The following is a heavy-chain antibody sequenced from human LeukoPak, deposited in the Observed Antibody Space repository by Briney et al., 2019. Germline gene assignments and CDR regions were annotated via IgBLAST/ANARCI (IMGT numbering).Heavy chain of an antibody. D-gene: IGHD1-26*01. J-gene: IGHJ4*02. CDR3: ARDPPVGATQFDY. CDR2: ISFDGSNK. Sequence: PGRSLRLSCAASGFTFSSYAMHWVRQAPGKGLEWVAVISFDGSNKYYADSVKGRFTISRDNSKNTLYLQMNSLRSDDTAVYYCARDPPVGATQFDYWGQGTLVTVSS. CDR1: GFTFSSYA. V-gene: IGHV3-30*04.